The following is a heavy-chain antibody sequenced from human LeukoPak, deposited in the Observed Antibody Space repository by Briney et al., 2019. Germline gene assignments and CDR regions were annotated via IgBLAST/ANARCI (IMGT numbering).Heavy chain of an antibody. V-gene: IGHV4-59*01. CDR1: GGSISSYN. CDR2: IYYSGST. CDR3: AREFRYFDWFDAFDI. Sequence: SETLSLNSTVSGGSISSYNWSWLRQPPGKGLMWIGYIYYSGSTYYNPPLNSRVTISVDTSKNQFSLKLSSMTAAATAVYYCAREFRYFDWFDAFDIWGQGTMVTVSS. D-gene: IGHD3-9*01. J-gene: IGHJ3*02.